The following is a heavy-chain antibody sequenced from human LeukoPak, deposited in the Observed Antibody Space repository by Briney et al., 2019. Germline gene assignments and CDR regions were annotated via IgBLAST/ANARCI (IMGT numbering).Heavy chain of an antibody. CDR3: AREGTTADYFDY. Sequence: LSLTCTVSGGSISSYYWNWIRQPPGKGLEWVSYISSSGSTIYYADSVKGRFTISRDNAKKSLYLQMNSLRAEDTAVYYCAREGTTADYFDYWGQGTLVTVSS. V-gene: IGHV3-48*03. J-gene: IGHJ4*02. D-gene: IGHD4-11*01. CDR1: GGSISSYY. CDR2: ISSSGSTI.